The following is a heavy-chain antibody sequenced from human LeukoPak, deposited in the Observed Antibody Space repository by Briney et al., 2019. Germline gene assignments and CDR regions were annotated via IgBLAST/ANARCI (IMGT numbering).Heavy chain of an antibody. CDR3: AREELSY. Sequence: GGSLRLSCAASGFTFSSYNMNWVRQAPGKGLEWVSSISRSSDYIYYADSVKGRFTISRDNAKNSLYLQMNSLRAEDTAVYYCAREELSYWGQGTLVTVSS. V-gene: IGHV3-21*01. CDR1: GFTFSSYN. J-gene: IGHJ4*02. CDR2: ISRSSDYI. D-gene: IGHD1-26*01.